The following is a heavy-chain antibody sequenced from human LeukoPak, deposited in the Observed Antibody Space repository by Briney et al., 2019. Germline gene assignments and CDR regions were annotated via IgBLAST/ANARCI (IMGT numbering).Heavy chain of an antibody. CDR1: GYTFTGYY. D-gene: IGHD6-13*01. V-gene: IGHV1-2*04. J-gene: IGHJ4*02. CDR3: AKDIRSSSWYYFDY. Sequence: ASVKVSCKASGYTFTGYYMHWVRQAPGQGLEWMGWINPNSGGTNYAQKFQGWVTMTRDTSISTAYMELSRLRSDDTALYYCAKDIRSSSWYYFDYWGQGTLVTVSS. CDR2: INPNSGGT.